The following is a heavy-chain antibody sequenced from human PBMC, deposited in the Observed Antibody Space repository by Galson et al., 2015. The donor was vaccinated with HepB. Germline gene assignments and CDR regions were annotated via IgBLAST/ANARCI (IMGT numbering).Heavy chain of an antibody. J-gene: IGHJ4*02. V-gene: IGHV3-73*01. Sequence: SLRLSCAASGFTFSGSAMHWVRQASGKGLEWVGRIRSKANSYATAYAASVKGRFTISRDDSKNTAYLQMNSLKTEDTAVYYCASPSMVRGVAQFDYWGQGTLVTVSS. CDR3: ASPSMVRGVAQFDY. CDR2: IRSKANSYAT. D-gene: IGHD3-10*01. CDR1: GFTFSGSA.